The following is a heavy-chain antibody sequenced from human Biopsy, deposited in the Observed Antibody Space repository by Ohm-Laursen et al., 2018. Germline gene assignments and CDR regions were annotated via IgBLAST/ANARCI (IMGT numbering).Heavy chain of an antibody. CDR1: GDSIRNYY. Sequence: PSQTLSLTCTVSGDSIRNYYWSWIRQAPGKGLEWIGRIYPGGGTIYNPSLKSRVTMSVDTSKNHFSLNLNSVTAADTAVYYCAGIVLGPTNDAFDIWGQGTMVTVSS. V-gene: IGHV4-4*07. J-gene: IGHJ3*02. CDR2: IYPGGGT. CDR3: AGIVLGPTNDAFDI. D-gene: IGHD1-26*01.